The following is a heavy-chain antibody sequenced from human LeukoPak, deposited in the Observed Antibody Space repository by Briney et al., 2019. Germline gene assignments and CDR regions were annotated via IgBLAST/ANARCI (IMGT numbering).Heavy chain of an antibody. V-gene: IGHV3-23*01. Sequence: PGGSLRLSCAASGFTFSSYAMSWVRQAPGKGLEWVSGISESGGSTHHADSVKGRFTISRDNSKNTLYLQMNSLRAEDTAVYYCAKGLRYFDWLFDYWGQGTLVTVSS. J-gene: IGHJ4*02. D-gene: IGHD3-9*01. CDR2: ISESGGST. CDR1: GFTFSSYA. CDR3: AKGLRYFDWLFDY.